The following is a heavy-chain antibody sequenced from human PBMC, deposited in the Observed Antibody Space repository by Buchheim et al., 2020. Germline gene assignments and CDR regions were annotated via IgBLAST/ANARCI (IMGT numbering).Heavy chain of an antibody. CDR2: ISYDGSNK. V-gene: IGHV3-30-3*01. CDR3: ARDPYSSSWAGYFDY. D-gene: IGHD6-13*01. CDR1: GFTFSSYA. Sequence: QVQLVESRGGVVQPGRSLRLSCAASGFTFSSYAMHWVRQAPGKGLEWVAVISYDGSNKYYADSVKGRFTISRDNSKNTLYLQMNSLRAEDTAVYYCARDPYSSSWAGYFDYWGQGTL. J-gene: IGHJ4*02.